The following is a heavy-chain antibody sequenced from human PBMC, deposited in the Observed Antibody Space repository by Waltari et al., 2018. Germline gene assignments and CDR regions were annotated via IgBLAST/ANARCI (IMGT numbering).Heavy chain of an antibody. V-gene: IGHV3-23*01. Sequence: EVQLLESGGGLVQPGGSLRLSCAASGFTFSSYAMSWVRQAPGKGLEWVSASSGSGGSTYYADSVKGRFTISRDNSKNTLYLQMNSLRAEDTAVYYCAKIVEANWGSGLYFDYWGQGTLVTVSS. J-gene: IGHJ4*02. CDR2: SSGSGGST. CDR3: AKIVEANWGSGLYFDY. D-gene: IGHD7-27*01. CDR1: GFTFSSYA.